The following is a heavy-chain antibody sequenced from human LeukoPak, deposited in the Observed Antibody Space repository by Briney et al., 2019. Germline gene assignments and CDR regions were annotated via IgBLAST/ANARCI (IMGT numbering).Heavy chain of an antibody. D-gene: IGHD6-13*01. V-gene: IGHV4-59*08. Sequence: SETLSLTCTVSGGSISSYYWSWIRQPPGKGLEWIGYIYYSGSTNYNPSLKSRVTISVDTSKNQFSLKLSSVTAADTAVYYCARLGSSSWYVRGYFDYWGQGTLVTASS. CDR3: ARLGSSSWYVRGYFDY. J-gene: IGHJ4*02. CDR2: IYYSGST. CDR1: GGSISSYY.